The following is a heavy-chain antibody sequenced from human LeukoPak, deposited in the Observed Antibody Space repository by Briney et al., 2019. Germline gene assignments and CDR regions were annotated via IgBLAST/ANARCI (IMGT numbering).Heavy chain of an antibody. D-gene: IGHD2-15*01. CDR2: ISAYNGNT. CDR3: ARSGRTLGYRSGGSCYRGYFDY. J-gene: IGHJ4*02. Sequence: ASVKVSCKASGYTFTSYGISWVRQAPGQGLEWMGWISAYNGNTNYAQKLQGRVTMTTDTSTSTAYMELRSLRSDDTAVYYCARSGRTLGYRSGGSCYRGYFDYWGQGTLVTVSS. CDR1: GYTFTSYG. V-gene: IGHV1-18*01.